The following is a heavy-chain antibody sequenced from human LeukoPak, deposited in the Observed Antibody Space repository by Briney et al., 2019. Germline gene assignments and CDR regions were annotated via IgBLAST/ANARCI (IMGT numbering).Heavy chain of an antibody. D-gene: IGHD2-15*01. CDR2: IRGSGDRT. CDR3: ARWVVAATGCFDY. J-gene: IGHJ4*02. CDR1: GFTFSSYA. Sequence: GGSLRLSCAASGFTFSSYAMSWVRQAPGKGLEWVSAIRGSGDRTHYADSVKGRFTISRDNSKNTLYLQMNSLRAEDTAVYYCARWVVAATGCFDYWGQGTLVTVSS. V-gene: IGHV3-23*01.